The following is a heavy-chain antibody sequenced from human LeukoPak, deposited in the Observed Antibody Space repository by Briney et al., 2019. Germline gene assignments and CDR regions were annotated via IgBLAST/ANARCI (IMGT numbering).Heavy chain of an antibody. CDR1: GGTFISYA. Sequence: EASVSVSFRASGGTFISYAIGGVGQAPGQGVGGGGRIIPILGIANYAQKFKGRVTITADKSTSTAYMELSSLRSEDTAVYYCASPLHYGGNSRSYDDFDYWGQGTLVTVSS. V-gene: IGHV1-69*04. J-gene: IGHJ4*02. CDR3: ASPLHYGGNSRSYDDFDY. CDR2: IIPILGIA. D-gene: IGHD4-23*01.